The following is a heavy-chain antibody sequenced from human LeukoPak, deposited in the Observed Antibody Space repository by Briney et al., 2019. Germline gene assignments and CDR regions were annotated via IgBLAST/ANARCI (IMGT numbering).Heavy chain of an antibody. D-gene: IGHD2-8*01. CDR1: GFTFDDYA. Sequence: GRSLRLSCAASGFTFDDYAMHWVRRAPGKGLERVSGISWNSGSTGYADSVKGRFTISRDNAKNSLYLQMNSLRAEDTALYYCAKGYCTNGVCSNFDYWGQGTLVTVSS. J-gene: IGHJ4*02. CDR3: AKGYCTNGVCSNFDY. CDR2: ISWNSGST. V-gene: IGHV3-9*01.